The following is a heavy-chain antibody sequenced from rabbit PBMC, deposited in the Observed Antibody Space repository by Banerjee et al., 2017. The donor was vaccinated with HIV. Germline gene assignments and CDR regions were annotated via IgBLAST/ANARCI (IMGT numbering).Heavy chain of an antibody. D-gene: IGHD1-1*01. J-gene: IGHJ4*01. CDR1: GFSVSSSYW. CDR3: ARDDTSSSGYLFNL. CDR2: IYVGSSGST. Sequence: QSLEESGGDLVKPGASLTLTCTASGFSVSSSYWICWVRQAPGKGLEWIACIYVGSSGSTDYASWAKGRFTISKTSSTTVTLQMTSLTAADTAIYFCARDDTSSSGYLFNLWGPRTLVTVS. V-gene: IGHV1S40*01.